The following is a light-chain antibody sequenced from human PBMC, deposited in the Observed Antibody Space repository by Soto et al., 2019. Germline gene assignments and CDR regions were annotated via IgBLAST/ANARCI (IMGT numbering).Light chain of an antibody. V-gene: IGLV1-47*01. CDR1: SSSIGSNF. CDR2: GNN. J-gene: IGLJ2*01. CDR3: AAWDERLRGLV. Sequence: QAVLTQPPSASGTPGQRVTISCSGSSSSIGSNFVNWFQQLPGTAPKVLIYGNNQRPSGVPDRFSGSKSGTSASLAISGLRSEDEAYYYCAAWDERLRGLVFGGGTKLTVL.